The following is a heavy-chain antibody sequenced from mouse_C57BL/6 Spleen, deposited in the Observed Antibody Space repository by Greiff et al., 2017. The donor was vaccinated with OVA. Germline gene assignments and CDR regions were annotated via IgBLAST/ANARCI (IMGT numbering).Heavy chain of an antibody. J-gene: IGHJ1*03. CDR3: TRGDDGYPDV. Sequence: VQLQQSGAELVRPGASVTLSCKASGYTFTDYEMHWVKQTPVHGLEWIGAIDPETGGTAYNQKFKGKAILTADKSSSTAYMELRSLTSEDSAVYYCTRGDDGYPDVWGTGTTVTVSS. V-gene: IGHV1-15*01. CDR2: IDPETGGT. D-gene: IGHD2-3*01. CDR1: GYTFTDYE.